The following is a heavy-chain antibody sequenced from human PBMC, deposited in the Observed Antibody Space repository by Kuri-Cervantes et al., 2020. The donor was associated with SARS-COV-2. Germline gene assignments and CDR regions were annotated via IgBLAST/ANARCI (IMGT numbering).Heavy chain of an antibody. J-gene: IGHJ3*02. CDR2: IKQDGSEK. D-gene: IGHD6-19*01. Sequence: GESLKISCAAPGFTFSSYWMSWVRQAPGKGLEWVANIKQDGSEKYYVDSVKGRFTISRDNAKNSLYLQMNSLRAEDTAVYYCARIPGYSSGWLAFDIWGQGTMVTVSS. V-gene: IGHV3-7*04. CDR1: GFTFSSYW. CDR3: ARIPGYSSGWLAFDI.